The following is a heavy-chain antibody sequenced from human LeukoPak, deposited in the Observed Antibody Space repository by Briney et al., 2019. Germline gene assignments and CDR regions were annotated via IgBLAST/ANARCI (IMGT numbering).Heavy chain of an antibody. CDR1: GRSFSGHY. Sequence: SETLSLTCAVYGRSFSGHYWTWIRQPPGKGLQWIGEANDRGSTNYNPSLKSRLTISEDKSKKQFSLRLPSVTAADTAVYYCARGVVSGRFGDYYYYMDVWGKGTTVTVSS. V-gene: IGHV4-34*01. CDR2: ANDRGST. CDR3: ARGVVSGRFGDYYYYMDV. D-gene: IGHD3-16*01. J-gene: IGHJ6*03.